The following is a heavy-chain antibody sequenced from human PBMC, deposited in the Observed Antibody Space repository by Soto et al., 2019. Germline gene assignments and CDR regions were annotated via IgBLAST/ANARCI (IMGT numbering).Heavy chain of an antibody. Sequence: QVQLQESGPGLVKPSQTLSLTCTVSGDSISSGDYYWSWIRQSPGKGLEWIGYIYYSGTTYSNPSLRSRLSLSVDKSKNQVSLKLRSVTTADTAVYFCARGGECSRTSCYRGFDSWGLGILVTVSS. D-gene: IGHD2-2*01. J-gene: IGHJ4*02. CDR3: ARGGECSRTSCYRGFDS. CDR2: IYYSGTT. CDR1: GDSISSGDYY. V-gene: IGHV4-30-4*01.